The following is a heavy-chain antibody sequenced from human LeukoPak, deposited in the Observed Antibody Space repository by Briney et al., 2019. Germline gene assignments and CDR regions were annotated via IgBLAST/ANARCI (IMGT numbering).Heavy chain of an antibody. CDR2: IEWDDDK. Sequence: SGPTLVNPTQTLTLTCTFSGVSLRPTAMCVSWIRQPPGKALEWLALIEWDDDKYYSTSLKTRLTVSKDTSKNQVVLTMTNMDPVDTATYYCARTFCGSGSYNLPDFDYWGQGTLVTVSS. V-gene: IGHV2-70*01. D-gene: IGHD3-10*01. J-gene: IGHJ4*02. CDR3: ARTFCGSGSYNLPDFDY. CDR1: GVSLRPTAMC.